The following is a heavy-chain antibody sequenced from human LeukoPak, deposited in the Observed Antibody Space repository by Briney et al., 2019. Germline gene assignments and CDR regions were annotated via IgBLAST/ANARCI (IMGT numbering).Heavy chain of an antibody. Sequence: GASVKVSCKASGYTFTSYGISWVRQAPGQGLEWMGWISAYNGNTHYAQKLQGRVTMTTDTSTSTAYMELRSLRSDDTAVYYCVRDNQTPSYYYASGSLNNWFDPWGQGTLVTVSS. J-gene: IGHJ5*02. V-gene: IGHV1-18*01. CDR2: ISAYNGNT. CDR1: GYTFTSYG. CDR3: VRDNQTPSYYYASGSLNNWFDP. D-gene: IGHD3-10*01.